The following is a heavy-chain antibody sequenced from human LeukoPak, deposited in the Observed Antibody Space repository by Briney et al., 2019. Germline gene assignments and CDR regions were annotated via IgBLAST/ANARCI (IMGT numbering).Heavy chain of an antibody. Sequence: GGSLRLSCAASGFTFSTYSMNWVRQAPGKGLEWVSSISSSSSYIYYADSVKGRFTISRDNAKNSLYLQMNSLRAEDTAVYYCARLYDGSAYHADHFDYWGQGTLVIVSS. J-gene: IGHJ4*02. D-gene: IGHD3-22*01. CDR2: ISSSSSYI. V-gene: IGHV3-21*01. CDR1: GFTFSTYS. CDR3: ARLYDGSAYHADHFDY.